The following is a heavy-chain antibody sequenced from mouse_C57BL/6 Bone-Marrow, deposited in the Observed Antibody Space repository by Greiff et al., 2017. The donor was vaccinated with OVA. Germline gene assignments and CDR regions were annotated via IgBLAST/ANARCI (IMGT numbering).Heavy chain of an antibody. CDR3: AIYYYGSSYAMDY. CDR1: GFTFSSYA. CDR2: ISDGGSYT. J-gene: IGHJ4*01. V-gene: IGHV5-4*01. Sequence: EVQLQQSGGGLVKPGGSLKLSCAASGFTFSSYAMSWVRQTPEKRLEWVATISDGGSYTYYPDNVKGRFTISRDNAKNNLYLQMSHLKSEDTAMYYCAIYYYGSSYAMDYWGQGTSVTVSS. D-gene: IGHD1-1*01.